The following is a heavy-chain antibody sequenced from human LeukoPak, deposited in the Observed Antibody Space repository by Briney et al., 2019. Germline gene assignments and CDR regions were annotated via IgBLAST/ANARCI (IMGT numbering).Heavy chain of an antibody. V-gene: IGHV3-23*01. CDR2: IYENGGTT. Sequence: GGSLRLSCVGSGFTFRSHAMSWVRQAPEKGLEFVSGIYENGGTTYYADSVKGRFSISRDNSKNTLYLQMDSLRGEDTAVYYCAKDPGDKDIDRWFDPWGQGTLVTVSS. D-gene: IGHD7-27*01. CDR1: GFTFRSHA. CDR3: AKDPGDKDIDRWFDP. J-gene: IGHJ5*02.